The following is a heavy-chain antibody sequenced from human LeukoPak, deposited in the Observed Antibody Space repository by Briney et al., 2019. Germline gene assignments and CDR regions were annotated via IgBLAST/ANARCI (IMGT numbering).Heavy chain of an antibody. D-gene: IGHD2-8*02. V-gene: IGHV3-66*01. J-gene: IGHJ5*02. CDR1: GFTVSSNS. CDR3: ARDTGICTGGRCYGGCFDP. CDR2: IYSGGST. Sequence: GGSLRLSCAVSGFTVSSNSMSWVRQAPGKGLEWVSLIYSGGSTYYADSVKGRLYISRDNSKNTLYLQMNNLRAEDTAAYYCARDTGICTGGRCYGGCFDPWGQGTLVTVSS.